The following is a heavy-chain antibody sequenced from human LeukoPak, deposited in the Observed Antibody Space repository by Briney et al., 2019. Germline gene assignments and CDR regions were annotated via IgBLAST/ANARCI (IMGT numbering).Heavy chain of an antibody. CDR3: ARDLTIFGVDNWFDP. D-gene: IGHD3-3*01. CDR1: GFTFSSYG. Sequence: GGSLRLSCAASGFTFSSYGMHWVRQAPGKGLEWVAVIWYDGSNKYYADSVKGRFTISRDNSKNTLYLQMNSLRAEDTAVYYCARDLTIFGVDNWFDPWGQGTLVTVSS. CDR2: IWYDGSNK. V-gene: IGHV3-33*01. J-gene: IGHJ5*02.